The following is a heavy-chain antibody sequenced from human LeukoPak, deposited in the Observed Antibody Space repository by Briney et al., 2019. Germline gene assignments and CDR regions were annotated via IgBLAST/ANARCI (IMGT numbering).Heavy chain of an antibody. Sequence: GGSLRLSCAASGFTFSSYWMSWVRQAPGKGLEWVANIKQDGSEKYYVDSVKGRFTISRDNAKNSLYLQMNSLRAEDTAVYYCASFTAAAGPNWFDPWGQGTLVTVSS. CDR1: GFTFSSYW. V-gene: IGHV3-7*01. D-gene: IGHD6-13*01. CDR3: ASFTAAAGPNWFDP. CDR2: IKQDGSEK. J-gene: IGHJ5*02.